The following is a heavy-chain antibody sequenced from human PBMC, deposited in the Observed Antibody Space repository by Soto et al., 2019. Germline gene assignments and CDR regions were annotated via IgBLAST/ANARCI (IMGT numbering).Heavy chain of an antibody. CDR2: IWYDGSNK. J-gene: IGHJ6*03. V-gene: IGHV3-33*01. D-gene: IGHD3-10*01. CDR3: ARERGELLWFGELRPGYYYMDV. Sequence: QVQLVESGGGVVQPGRSLRLSCAASGFTFSSYGMHWVRQAPGKGLEWVAVIWYDGSNKYYADSVKGRFTISRDNSKNTLYLQMNSLRAEDTAVYYCARERGELLWFGELRPGYYYMDVWGKGTTVTVSS. CDR1: GFTFSSYG.